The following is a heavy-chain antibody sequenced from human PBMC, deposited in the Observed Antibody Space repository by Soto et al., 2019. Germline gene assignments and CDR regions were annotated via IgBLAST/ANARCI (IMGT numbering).Heavy chain of an antibody. D-gene: IGHD2-15*01. Sequence: QVQLVQSGAEVKKPGSSVKVSCKASGGTFSSYAISWVRQAPGQGLEWMGGIIPIFGTANYAQKFQGRVTITADKSTSTAYMELSSLRSEDTAVYYCARRLDCSGGSCYPGAWFDPWGQGTLATVSS. CDR1: GGTFSSYA. CDR3: ARRLDCSGGSCYPGAWFDP. CDR2: IIPIFGTA. J-gene: IGHJ5*02. V-gene: IGHV1-69*06.